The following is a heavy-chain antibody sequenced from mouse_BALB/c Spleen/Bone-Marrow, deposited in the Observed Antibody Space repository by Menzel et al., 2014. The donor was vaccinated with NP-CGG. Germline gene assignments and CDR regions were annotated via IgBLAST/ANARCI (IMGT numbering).Heavy chain of an antibody. D-gene: IGHD2-1*01. CDR1: GYTFTSYW. Sequence: DLVKPGASVKLSCKASGYTFTSYWINWIKQSPGQGLEWIGRIAPGSGSTYYNEMFKGKATLTVDTSSSTAYIQLSSLSSEDSAVYFCARFPIYYGNYGAMDYWGQGTSVTVSS. CDR3: ARFPIYYGNYGAMDY. CDR2: IAPGSGST. V-gene: IGHV1S41*01. J-gene: IGHJ4*01.